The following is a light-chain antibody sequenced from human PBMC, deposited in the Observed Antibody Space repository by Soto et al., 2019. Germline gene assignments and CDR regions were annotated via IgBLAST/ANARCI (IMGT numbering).Light chain of an antibody. V-gene: IGKV3-20*01. Sequence: EVVMRQSPATLSVSPGEGATLSCRASQSVSSIYLAWYQQKPGQAPRLLIYGASSRATGIPDRFSGSGSGTDFTLTISRLEPEDSAVYYCQQYGSSPPTFGQGTKVDI. CDR3: QQYGSSPPT. CDR1: QSVSSIY. CDR2: GAS. J-gene: IGKJ1*01.